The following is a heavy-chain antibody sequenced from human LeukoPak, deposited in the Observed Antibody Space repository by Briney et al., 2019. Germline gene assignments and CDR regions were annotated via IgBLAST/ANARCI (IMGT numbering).Heavy chain of an antibody. CDR3: ARDKKGASCYDY. Sequence: KPSETLSLTCTVSGGSISSHYWSWIRQPPGKGLEWIGYIYYSGSTNYNPSLKSRVTISVDTSKNQFSLKLSSVTAADTAVYYCARDKKGASCYDYWGQGTLVTVSS. J-gene: IGHJ4*02. D-gene: IGHD2-2*01. V-gene: IGHV4-59*11. CDR2: IYYSGST. CDR1: GGSISSHY.